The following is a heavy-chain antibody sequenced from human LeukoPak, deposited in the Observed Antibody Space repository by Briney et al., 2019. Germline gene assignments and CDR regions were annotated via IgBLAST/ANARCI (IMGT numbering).Heavy chain of an antibody. D-gene: IGHD3-22*01. V-gene: IGHV1-18*01. CDR1: GYTFTSYG. CDR3: ARDGYYDSSGYFDY. CDR2: ISAYNGNT. Sequence: GASVKVSCKASGYTFTSYGISWVRQAPGQGLEWMGWISAYNGNTNYAQKLQGRVTMTTDTSTSTAYMELRSLRSDDTAVYYRARDGYYDSSGYFDYWGQGTLVTVSS. J-gene: IGHJ4*02.